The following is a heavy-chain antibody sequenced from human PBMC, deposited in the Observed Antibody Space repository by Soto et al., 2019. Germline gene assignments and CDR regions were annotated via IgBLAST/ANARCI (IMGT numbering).Heavy chain of an antibody. Sequence: QVQLVQSGAEVKKPGSSVKVSCKASGGTFSSYAISWVRQAPGQGHEWMGGIIPIFGTANYAQKFQGRVTITADESTSTAYMELSSLRSEDTAVYYCARVKLERTRRYYYYGMDVWGQGTTVTVSS. CDR3: ARVKLERTRRYYYYGMDV. D-gene: IGHD1-1*01. J-gene: IGHJ6*02. V-gene: IGHV1-69*01. CDR1: GGTFSSYA. CDR2: IIPIFGTA.